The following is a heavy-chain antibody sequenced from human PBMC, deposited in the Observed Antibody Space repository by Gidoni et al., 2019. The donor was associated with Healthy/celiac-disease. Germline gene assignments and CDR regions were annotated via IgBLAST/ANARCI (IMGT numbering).Heavy chain of an antibody. CDR1: GVTFSGSA. CDR3: TRHFFDTVGTIDY. V-gene: IGHV3-73*01. Sequence: EVQLVESGGGLVQPGGSLKLSCAASGVTFSGSAMHWVRQASGKGLEWVGRIRSKANSYATAYAASVKGRFTISRDDSKNTAYLQMNSLKTEDTAVYYCTRHFFDTVGTIDYWGQGTLVTVSS. J-gene: IGHJ4*02. D-gene: IGHD5-12*01. CDR2: IRSKANSYAT.